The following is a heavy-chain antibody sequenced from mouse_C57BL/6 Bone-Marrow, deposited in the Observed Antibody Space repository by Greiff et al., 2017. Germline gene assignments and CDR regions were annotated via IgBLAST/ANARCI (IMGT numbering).Heavy chain of an antibody. CDR1: GFTFSSYG. CDR3: ARLDSSGYCDY. CDR2: ISSGGSYT. J-gene: IGHJ2*01. D-gene: IGHD3-2*02. Sequence: EVKVVESGGDLVKPGGSLKLSCAASGFTFSSYGMSWVRQTPDKRLEWVATISSGGSYTYYPDSVKGRVTISRDNAKNTLYLQMSSLKSEDTAMYYCARLDSSGYCDYWGQGTTLTVSS. V-gene: IGHV5-6*01.